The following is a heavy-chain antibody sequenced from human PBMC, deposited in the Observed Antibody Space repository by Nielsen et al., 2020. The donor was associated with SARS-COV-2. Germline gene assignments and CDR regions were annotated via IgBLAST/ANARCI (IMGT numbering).Heavy chain of an antibody. J-gene: IGHJ6*03. CDR3: ARDGSSWSYYYYMDV. Sequence: ASVKVSCKASGYTFTSYAMHWVRQAPGQRLEWMGWINAGNGNTKYSQKFQGRVTITRDTSASTAYMELSSLRSEDTAVCYCARDGSSWSYYYYMDVWGKGTTVTVSS. CDR1: GYTFTSYA. D-gene: IGHD6-13*01. CDR2: INAGNGNT. V-gene: IGHV1-3*01.